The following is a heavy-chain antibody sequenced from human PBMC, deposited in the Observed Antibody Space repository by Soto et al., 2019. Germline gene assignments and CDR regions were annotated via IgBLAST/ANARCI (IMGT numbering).Heavy chain of an antibody. CDR3: ARVYGDYLDY. CDR2: IYYSGST. CDR1: GDSISSDY. V-gene: IGHV4-59*01. D-gene: IGHD4-17*01. Sequence: SETLSLTCTVSGDSISSDYWSWIRQPPGKGLEWIGYIYYSGSTNYNPSLKSRVTISVDTSKNQFSLKLSSVTAADTAVYYCARVYGDYLDYWGQGTLVTVSS. J-gene: IGHJ4*02.